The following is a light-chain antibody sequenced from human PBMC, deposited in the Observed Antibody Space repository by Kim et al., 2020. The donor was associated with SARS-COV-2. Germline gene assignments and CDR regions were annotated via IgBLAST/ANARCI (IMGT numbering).Light chain of an antibody. J-gene: IGKJ2*01. Sequence: EIVLTQSPATLSLSPGERASLACRASQSIDSYLAWYQHKPGQAPRLLIYDASNRATGIPARFSGGGYGTDFTLTISSLEAEDFAVYYCQLRSSGQYTFGQGTKLEI. CDR3: QLRSSGQYT. CDR2: DAS. CDR1: QSIDSY. V-gene: IGKV3-11*01.